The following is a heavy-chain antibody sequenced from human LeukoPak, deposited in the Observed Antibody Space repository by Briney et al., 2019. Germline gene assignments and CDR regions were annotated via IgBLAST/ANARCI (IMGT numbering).Heavy chain of an antibody. CDR2: INHSGST. CDR3: ARRRRGYCSSTSCHNWFDP. V-gene: IGHV4-34*01. D-gene: IGHD2-2*01. J-gene: IGHJ5*02. Sequence: SETLSLTCAVYGGSFSGYYWSWIRQPPGKGLEWIGEINHSGSTNYNPSLKSRVTISVDTSKNQFSLKLSSVTAADTAVYYCARRRRGYCSSTSCHNWFDPWGQGTLVTVSS. CDR1: GGSFSGYY.